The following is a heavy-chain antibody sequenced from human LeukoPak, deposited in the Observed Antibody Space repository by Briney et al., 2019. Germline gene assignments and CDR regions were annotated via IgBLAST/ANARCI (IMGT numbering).Heavy chain of an antibody. V-gene: IGHV4-34*01. CDR3: ATPGPRRYCSGGSCYRAHKEYYFDY. CDR1: GGSISFTSYY. D-gene: IGHD2-15*01. J-gene: IGHJ4*02. CDR2: INHSGST. Sequence: SDTLSLTCTVSGGSISFTSYYWSWIRQPPGKGLEWIGEINHSGSTNYNPSLKSRVTISVDTSKNQFSLKLSSVTAADTAVYYCATPGPRRYCSGGSCYRAHKEYYFDYWGQGTLVTVSS.